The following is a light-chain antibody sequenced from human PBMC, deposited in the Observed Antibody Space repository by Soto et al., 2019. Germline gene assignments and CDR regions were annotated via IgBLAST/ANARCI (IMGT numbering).Light chain of an antibody. J-gene: IGKJ4*01. V-gene: IGKV3-11*01. CDR2: DAS. Sequence: EIVLTQSPATLSLSPGEGATLSSRASQRVSSYLAWYQQKPGQAPRLLIYDASNRATDIPARFSGSGSGTDFTLTISSLGPEDFAVYYCQQRSNWPLTFGGGTKVEIK. CDR3: QQRSNWPLT. CDR1: QRVSSY.